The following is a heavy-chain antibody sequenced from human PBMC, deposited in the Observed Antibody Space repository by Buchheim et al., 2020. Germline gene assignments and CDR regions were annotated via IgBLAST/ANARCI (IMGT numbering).Heavy chain of an antibody. Sequence: QLMQSGGSVVQPGTSLRLSCVASGFSFRGSSLHWVRQAPGKGLEWVALLWFNGATQNYADTVKGRFTISRDSSKNTLYLEMNNLRDEDTAMYYCARSVTTFDRFDVWGQGTL. V-gene: IGHV3-33*03. CDR3: ARSVTTFDRFDV. CDR1: GFSFRGSS. D-gene: IGHD3-3*01. CDR2: LWFNGATQ. J-gene: IGHJ5*02.